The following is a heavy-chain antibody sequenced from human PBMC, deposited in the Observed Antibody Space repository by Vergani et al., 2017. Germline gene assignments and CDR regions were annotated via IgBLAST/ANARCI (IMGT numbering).Heavy chain of an antibody. V-gene: IGHV4-31*03. J-gene: IGHJ3*02. CDR2: IYYSGST. CDR1: GGSISSGGYY. Sequence: QVQLQESGPGLVKPSQTLSLTCTVSGGSISSGGYYWSWIRQHPGKGLEWIGYIYYSGSTYYNPSLKSRVTISVDTSKNQFSLKLSSVPAADTAVYYCARGMDDYGDYVEFGAFDIWGQGTMVTVSS. CDR3: ARGMDDYGDYVEFGAFDI. D-gene: IGHD4-17*01.